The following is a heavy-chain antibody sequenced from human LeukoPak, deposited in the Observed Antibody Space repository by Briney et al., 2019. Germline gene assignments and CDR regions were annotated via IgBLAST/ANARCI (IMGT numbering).Heavy chain of an antibody. CDR3: AKESDPSYYYYGMDV. CDR2: ISYDGSNK. J-gene: IGHJ6*02. CDR1: GFTFSSYG. V-gene: IGHV3-30*18. Sequence: GGSLRLSCAASGFTFSSYGMHWVRQAPGKGLEWVAVISYDGSNKYYADSVKGRFTISRDNSKNTLYLQMNSLRAEDTAVYYCAKESDPSYYYYGMDVWGQGTTVTVSS.